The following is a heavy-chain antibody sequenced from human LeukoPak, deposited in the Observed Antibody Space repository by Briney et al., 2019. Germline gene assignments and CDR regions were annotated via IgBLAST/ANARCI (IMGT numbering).Heavy chain of an antibody. CDR3: ARDLGGNPWYFDY. CDR2: FYYSGST. D-gene: IGHD1-14*01. Sequence: SETLSLTCTVSGGTIRSYYWSWIRQPPGKGLEWIGNFYYSGSTNVHPSLKSRVTISVDTSKNQLSLDLSSVTTADTAVYYCARDLGGNPWYFDYWGQGILVTVSS. CDR1: GGTIRSYY. V-gene: IGHV4-59*13. J-gene: IGHJ4*02.